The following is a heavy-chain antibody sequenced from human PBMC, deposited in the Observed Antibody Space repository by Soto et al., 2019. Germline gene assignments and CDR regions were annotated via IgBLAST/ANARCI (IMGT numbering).Heavy chain of an antibody. CDR3: ARDRAPISSSQDY. CDR2: ITPIFGTA. J-gene: IGHJ4*02. D-gene: IGHD6-6*01. CDR1: GGTFSSYA. V-gene: IGHV1-69*13. Sequence: SVKVSCKASGGTFSSYAISWVRQAPGQGLEWMGGITPIFGTANYAQKFQGRVTITADESTSTAYMELSSLRSEDTAVYYCARDRAPISSSQDYWGQGTPVTVSS.